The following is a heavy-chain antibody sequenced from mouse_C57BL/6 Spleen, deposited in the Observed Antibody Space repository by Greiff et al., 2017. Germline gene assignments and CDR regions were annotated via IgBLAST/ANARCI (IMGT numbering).Heavy chain of an antibody. CDR1: GYTFTSYG. V-gene: IGHV1-81*01. D-gene: IGHD2-3*01. CDR2: IYPRSGNT. J-gene: IGHJ3*01. Sequence: QVHVKQSGAELARPGASVKLSCKASGYTFTSYGISWVKQRTGQGLEWIGEIYPRSGNTYYNEKFKGKATLTADKSSSTAYMELRSLTSEDSAVYFCAQRQDDDGVFAYWGQGTLVTVSA. CDR3: AQRQDDDGVFAY.